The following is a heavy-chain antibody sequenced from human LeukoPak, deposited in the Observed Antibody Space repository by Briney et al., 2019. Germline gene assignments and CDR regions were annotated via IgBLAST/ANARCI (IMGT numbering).Heavy chain of an antibody. V-gene: IGHV1-2*06. D-gene: IGHD3-3*01. CDR2: INPNSGGT. Sequence: ASVKVSCKASGYTFTGYYMHWVRQAPGQGLEWMGRINPNSGGTNYAQKFQGRVTMTRDTSISTAYMELSRLRSDDTAVYYCASRYDFWSGSTDYWGQGTLVTVSS. CDR3: ASRYDFWSGSTDY. J-gene: IGHJ4*02. CDR1: GYTFTGYY.